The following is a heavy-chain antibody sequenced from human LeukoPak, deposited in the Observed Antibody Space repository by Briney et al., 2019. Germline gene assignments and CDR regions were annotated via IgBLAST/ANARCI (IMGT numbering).Heavy chain of an antibody. CDR1: GFILCSYW. Sequence: PGGSLSLSCAASGFILCSYWMSGLRRPRGRGVEWVANIKQDGSEKYYVDSVKGRFTISRDNAKNSLYLQMNSLRAEDTAVYYCAREAGRIDYWGQGTLVTVSS. CDR3: AREAGRIDY. V-gene: IGHV3-7*01. CDR2: IKQDGSEK. D-gene: IGHD6-25*01. J-gene: IGHJ4*02.